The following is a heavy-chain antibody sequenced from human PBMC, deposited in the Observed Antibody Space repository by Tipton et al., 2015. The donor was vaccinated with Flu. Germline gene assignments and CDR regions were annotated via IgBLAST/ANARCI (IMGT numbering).Heavy chain of an antibody. CDR2: IYYSGST. V-gene: IGHV4-39*07. CDR1: GGSISSSSYY. Sequence: TLSLTCTVSGGSISSSSYYWGWIRQPPGKGLEWIGSIYYSGSTYYNPSLKSRVTISVDTSKNQFSLKLSSVTAADTAVYYCARDRSNLRYFDWLLQFWGQGTLVTVSS. J-gene: IGHJ4*02. D-gene: IGHD3-9*01. CDR3: ARDRSNLRYFDWLLQF.